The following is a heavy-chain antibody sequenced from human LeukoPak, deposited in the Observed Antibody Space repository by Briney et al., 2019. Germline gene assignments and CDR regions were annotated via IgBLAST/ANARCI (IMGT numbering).Heavy chain of an antibody. Sequence: GGSLRLSCAASGVTLSTYAMSWARQAPGKGLEWVSGISSSGSGDNTYYADSVKGRFTISRDNSKSTLYLQMNSLRVEDTAVYYCARDAVAFAIIWYFDLWGRGTPVSVSS. CDR2: ISSSGSGDNT. J-gene: IGHJ2*01. CDR1: GVTLSTYA. V-gene: IGHV3-23*01. CDR3: ARDAVAFAIIWYFDL. D-gene: IGHD2-21*01.